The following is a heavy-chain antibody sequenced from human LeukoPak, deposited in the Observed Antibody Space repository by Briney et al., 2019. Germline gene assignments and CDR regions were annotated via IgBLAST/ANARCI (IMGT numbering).Heavy chain of an antibody. J-gene: IGHJ6*02. V-gene: IGHV1-24*01. D-gene: IGHD3-10*01. CDR1: GYTLTELS. Sequence: GASVKVFCKVSGYTLTELSMHWVRQAPGKGLEWMGGFDPEDGETIYAQKFQGRVTMTEDTSTDTAYMELSSLRSEDTAVYYCATMGIGGGSGSYYKEGSYYYGMDVWGQGTTVTVSS. CDR2: FDPEDGET. CDR3: ATMGIGGGSGSYYKEGSYYYGMDV.